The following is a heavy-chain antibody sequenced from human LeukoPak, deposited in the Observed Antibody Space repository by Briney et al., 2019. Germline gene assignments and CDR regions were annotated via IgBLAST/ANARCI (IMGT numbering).Heavy chain of an antibody. CDR2: ISRNSGSI. CDR1: GFTFDDYA. V-gene: IGHV3-9*01. J-gene: IGHJ4*02. D-gene: IGHD3-10*01. CDR3: AKVTYGSGTYGAFDY. Sequence: GGSLRLSCAASGFTFDDYAMHWVRQAPGKGLEWVSGISRNSGSIGYADSVKGRFTISRDNSKNTLYLQMNSLRAEDTAVYYCAKVTYGSGTYGAFDYWGQGTLVTVSS.